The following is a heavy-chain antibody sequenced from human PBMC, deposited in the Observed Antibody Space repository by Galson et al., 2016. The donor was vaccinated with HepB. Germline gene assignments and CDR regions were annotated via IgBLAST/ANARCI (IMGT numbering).Heavy chain of an antibody. CDR3: AKGAADPGRYYASGTYYILYYYYAMDV. Sequence: SVKVSCKASGGTFSSSPINWVRQAPGQGLEWMGGIIPMFGTANSAQKFQGRVTITADASTNIAYMELSSLRSEDTAVYYCAKGAADPGRYYASGTYYILYYYYAMDVWGQGTTVTVSS. D-gene: IGHD3-10*01. V-gene: IGHV1-69*13. CDR2: IIPMFGTA. J-gene: IGHJ6*02. CDR1: GGTFSSSP.